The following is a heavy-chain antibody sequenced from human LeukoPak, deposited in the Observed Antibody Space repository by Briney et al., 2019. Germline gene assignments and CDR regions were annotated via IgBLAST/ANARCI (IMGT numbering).Heavy chain of an antibody. CDR1: GGSISSGGYC. J-gene: IGHJ4*02. V-gene: IGHV4-61*02. Sequence: SQTLSLTCTVSGGSISSGGYCWSWIRQPAGKGLEWIGRIYTSGSTDYNPSLKSRVTISVDTSKNQFSLKLSSVTAADTAVYYCARDIFGWLQGAFDYWGQGTLVTVSS. CDR2: IYTSGST. D-gene: IGHD3-3*01. CDR3: ARDIFGWLQGAFDY.